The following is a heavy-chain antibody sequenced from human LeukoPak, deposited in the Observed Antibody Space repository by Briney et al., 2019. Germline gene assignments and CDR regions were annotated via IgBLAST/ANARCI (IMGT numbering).Heavy chain of an antibody. CDR3: ASLGIVHYIDY. V-gene: IGHV4-4*07. J-gene: IGHJ4*02. Sequence: SETLSLTCTVSGGSISSYYWSWIRQPAGKGLEWIGHIYTSGSTNYNPSLKSRVTISVDTSKNQFSLKLSSVTAADTAVYYCASLGIVHYIDYWGQGTLVTVSS. D-gene: IGHD1-26*01. CDR2: IYTSGST. CDR1: GGSISSYY.